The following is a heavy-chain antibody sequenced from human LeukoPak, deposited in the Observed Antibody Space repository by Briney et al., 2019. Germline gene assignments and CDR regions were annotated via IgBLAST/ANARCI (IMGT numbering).Heavy chain of an antibody. Sequence: SETLSLTCAVSGGSISSGGYSWSCIRQPPGKGLEWIRYIYHSGSTYYNPSLKSRVTISVDRSKNQFSLKLSSVTAADTAVYYCARSYMVRGALNWFDPWGQGTLVTVSS. CDR3: ARSYMVRGALNWFDP. CDR2: IYHSGST. J-gene: IGHJ5*02. D-gene: IGHD3-10*01. CDR1: GGSISSGGYS. V-gene: IGHV4-30-2*01.